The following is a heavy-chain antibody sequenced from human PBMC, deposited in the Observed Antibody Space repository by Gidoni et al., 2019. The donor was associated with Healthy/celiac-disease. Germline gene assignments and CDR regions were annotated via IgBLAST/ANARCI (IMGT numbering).Heavy chain of an antibody. V-gene: IGHV3-48*03. CDR1: GFTFSSYE. Sequence: EVQLVESGGGLVQPGGSLRLSCAASGFTFSSYEMNWVRQAPGKGLGWVTYISSSGSTIYYADSVKGRFTISRDNAKNSLYLQMNSLRAEDTAVYYCAREDYYCSGSSGYYGMDVWGQGTTVTVSS. J-gene: IGHJ6*02. CDR3: AREDYYCSGSSGYYGMDV. D-gene: IGHD3-10*01. CDR2: ISSSGSTI.